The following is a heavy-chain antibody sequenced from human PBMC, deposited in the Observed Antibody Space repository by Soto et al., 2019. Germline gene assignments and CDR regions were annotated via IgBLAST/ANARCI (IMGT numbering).Heavy chain of an antibody. Sequence: AGGSLRLSCAASGFTFSSYSMNWVRQAPGKGLEWVSSISSSSSYIYYADSVKGRFTISRDNAKNSLYLQMNSLRAEDTAVYYCARSQHLAAAGDFDYWGQGTLVTVSS. V-gene: IGHV3-21*01. CDR2: ISSSSSYI. CDR1: GFTFSSYS. J-gene: IGHJ4*02. CDR3: ARSQHLAAAGDFDY. D-gene: IGHD6-13*01.